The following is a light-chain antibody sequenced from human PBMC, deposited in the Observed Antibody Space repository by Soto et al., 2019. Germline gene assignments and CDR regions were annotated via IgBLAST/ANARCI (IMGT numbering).Light chain of an antibody. Sequence: QSVLTQPPSVSGAPGQRVTISCTGSRSNIGAGSDVHWYQHLPETAPKLLIYGNSNRPSGVPDRFSGSKSGTSASLAITGLQAEDEAEYYCQSYDSSLRGSVFGGGTKLTVL. CDR1: RSNIGAGSD. CDR2: GNS. J-gene: IGLJ2*01. V-gene: IGLV1-40*01. CDR3: QSYDSSLRGSV.